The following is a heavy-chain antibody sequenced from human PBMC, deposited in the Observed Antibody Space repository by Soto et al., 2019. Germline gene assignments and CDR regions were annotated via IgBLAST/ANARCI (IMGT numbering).Heavy chain of an antibody. D-gene: IGHD2-2*01. CDR2: VSGNNGAS. CDR1: GYTSADFG. Sequence: ASVKVSCKASGYTSADFGMSWVRQAPGQGLEWMGWVSGNNGASNPAPKVQGRITMTLDTSTGVSYMALRSLRSDDTAIYYCVRDQKYFRVNGNWFDSWGQGTLVTVPS. CDR3: VRDQKYFRVNGNWFDS. J-gene: IGHJ5*01. V-gene: IGHV1-18*04.